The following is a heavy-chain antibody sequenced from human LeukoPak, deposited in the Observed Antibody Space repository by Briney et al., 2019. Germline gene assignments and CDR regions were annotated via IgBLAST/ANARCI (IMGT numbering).Heavy chain of an antibody. J-gene: IGHJ4*02. CDR2: INPNNGGT. V-gene: IGHV1-2*02. CDR1: GYTFTGYY. CDR3: ARDPYSNYFDY. Sequence: ASVKVSCKASGYTFTGYYMHWVRQAPGQGLEWMGWINPNNGGTNYAQKFQGRVTMARDTSISTAYMELNRLRSDDTAVYYCARDPYSNYFDYWGQGTLVTVSS. D-gene: IGHD5-18*01.